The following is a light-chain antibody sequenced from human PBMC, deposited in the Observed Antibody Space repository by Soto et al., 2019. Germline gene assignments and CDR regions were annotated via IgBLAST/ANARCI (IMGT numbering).Light chain of an antibody. CDR2: DVS. V-gene: IGLV2-14*01. CDR1: SSGVGGYNY. CDR3: SSYTSSSTLV. Sequence: QSVLTQPASVSGSPGQSITISCTGTSSGVGGYNYVSWYQQHPGKAPKLMIYDVSNRPSGVSNRFSGSKSGNTASLTISGLQAEDEADYYCSSYTSSSTLVFGTGTKV. J-gene: IGLJ1*01.